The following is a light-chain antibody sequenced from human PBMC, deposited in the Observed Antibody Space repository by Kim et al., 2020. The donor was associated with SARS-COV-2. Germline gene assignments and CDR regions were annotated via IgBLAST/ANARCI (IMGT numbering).Light chain of an antibody. J-gene: IGLJ3*02. Sequence: SYELTQPPSVSVYPGQTASITCSGDKLGDKYACWYQQKPGQSPVLVIYQDSKRPSGIPERFSGSNSGNTATLTISGTQAMDEADYYCQAWDSSTACVFGG. CDR1: KLGDKY. CDR2: QDS. CDR3: QAWDSSTACV. V-gene: IGLV3-1*01.